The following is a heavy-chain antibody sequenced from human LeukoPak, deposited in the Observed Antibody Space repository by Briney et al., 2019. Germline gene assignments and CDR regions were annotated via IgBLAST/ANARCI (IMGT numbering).Heavy chain of an antibody. Sequence: GGSLRLSCAASGFTFSSYSMNWVRQAPGKGLEWVSSISSSSSYIYYADSVKGRFTISRDNAKNSLYLQMNSLRAEDTAVYYCAKDQQYCSGGSCYSSFDCWGQGTLVTVSS. CDR1: GFTFSSYS. CDR3: AKDQQYCSGGSCYSSFDC. CDR2: ISSSSSYI. D-gene: IGHD2-15*01. V-gene: IGHV3-21*04. J-gene: IGHJ4*02.